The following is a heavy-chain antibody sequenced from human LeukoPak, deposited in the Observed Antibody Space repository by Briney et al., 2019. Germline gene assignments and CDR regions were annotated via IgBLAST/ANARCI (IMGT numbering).Heavy chain of an antibody. J-gene: IGHJ4*02. CDR1: GYTFTSYG. CDR2: ISAYNGNT. D-gene: IGHD3-10*01. CDR3: ARVDHYGSGSYYNRSPLDY. V-gene: IGHV1-18*01. Sequence: ASVKVSCKASGYTFTSYGISWVRQAPGQGLEWMGWISAYNGNTNYAQKLQGRVTMTTDTSTSTAYMELRSLRSDDTAVYYCARVDHYGSGSYYNRSPLDYWGQGTLVTVSS.